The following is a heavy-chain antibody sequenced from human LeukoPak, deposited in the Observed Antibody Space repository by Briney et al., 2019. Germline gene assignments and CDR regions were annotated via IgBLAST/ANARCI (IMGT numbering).Heavy chain of an antibody. D-gene: IGHD3-3*01. Sequence: GGSLRLSCAASGFTFSSYAMSWVRQAPGKGLEWVPAISGSGGSTYYADSVKGRFTISRDNSKNTLYLQMNSLRAEDTAVYYCAKDITIFDAFYIWGQGTMVTVSS. CDR2: ISGSGGST. CDR3: AKDITIFDAFYI. V-gene: IGHV3-23*01. CDR1: GFTFSSYA. J-gene: IGHJ3*02.